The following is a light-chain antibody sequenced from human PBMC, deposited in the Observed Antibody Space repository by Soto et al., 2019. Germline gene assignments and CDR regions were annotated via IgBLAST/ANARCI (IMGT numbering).Light chain of an antibody. V-gene: IGLV2-23*01. CDR3: CSYAGSSTLA. CDR1: SSDVGSYNL. J-gene: IGLJ2*01. Sequence: QSALTQPASVSGSPGQSITISCTGTSSDVGSYNLVSWYQQHPGKAPKLMIYEGSKRPSGVSNRISGSKSGNTASLTISGLQAEDEADYYCCSYAGSSTLAFGGGTQLTVL. CDR2: EGS.